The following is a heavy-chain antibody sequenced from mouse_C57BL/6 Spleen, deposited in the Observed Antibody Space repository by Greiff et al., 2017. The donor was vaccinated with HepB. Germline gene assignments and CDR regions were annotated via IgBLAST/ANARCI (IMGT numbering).Heavy chain of an antibody. CDR3: ARPFITTDGFAY. Sequence: QVQLKESGAELVKPGASVKLSCKASGYTFTEYTIHWVKQRSGQGLEWIGWFYPGSGSIKYNEKFKDKATLTADKSSSTVYMELSRLTSEDSAVYFCARPFITTDGFAYWGQGTLVTVSA. CDR1: GYTFTEYT. J-gene: IGHJ3*01. V-gene: IGHV1-62-2*01. D-gene: IGHD1-1*01. CDR2: FYPGSGSI.